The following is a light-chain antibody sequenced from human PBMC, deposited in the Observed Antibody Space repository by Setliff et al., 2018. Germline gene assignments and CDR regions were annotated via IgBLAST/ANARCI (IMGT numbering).Light chain of an antibody. Sequence: QSALTQPASVSGSPGQSITISCTGTSSDVGGYNYVSWYQQHPGKAPKLMIYDVSKRPSGVSNRFSGSKSGNTASLTISGLQAEGEADYYCSSYTSSRVFGGGTKVTVL. J-gene: IGLJ2*01. CDR3: SSYTSSRV. V-gene: IGLV2-14*01. CDR1: SSDVGGYNY. CDR2: DVS.